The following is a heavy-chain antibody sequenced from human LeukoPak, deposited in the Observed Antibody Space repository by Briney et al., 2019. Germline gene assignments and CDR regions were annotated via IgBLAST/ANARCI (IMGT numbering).Heavy chain of an antibody. V-gene: IGHV4-31*03. CDR2: IYYSGST. CDR3: ARGGSNNWSFDN. D-gene: IGHD1-1*01. J-gene: IGHJ4*02. Sequence: PSETLSLTCTVSGGSISSGGYYWSWIRQHPGKGLEWIGYIYYSGSTYYNPSLKSRVTISVDTSKNQFSLKLSSVTAADTAVYYCARGGSNNWSFDNWGQGTLVTVSS. CDR1: GGSISSGGYY.